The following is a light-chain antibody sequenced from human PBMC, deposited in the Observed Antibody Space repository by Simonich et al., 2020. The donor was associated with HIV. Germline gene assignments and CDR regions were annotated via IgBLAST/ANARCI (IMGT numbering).Light chain of an antibody. CDR2: DVS. CDR1: SGDVGGSKF. V-gene: IGLV2-14*03. J-gene: IGLJ2*01. Sequence: QSALTQPASWSGSPGQSFTISGTGTSGDVGGSKFVSWYQQHPGKAPKLMIYDVSTRPAGVAYRFSGSKSGNTASLTISGLQPEDEADYYCSSYTGSSTLVVFGGGTKLTVL. CDR3: SSYTGSSTLVV.